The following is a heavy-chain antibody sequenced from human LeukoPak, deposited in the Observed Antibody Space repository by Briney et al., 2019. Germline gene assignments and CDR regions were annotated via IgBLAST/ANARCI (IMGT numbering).Heavy chain of an antibody. J-gene: IGHJ3*02. Sequence: GGSLRLSCAASGFTFSSYEMNWVRQAPGKGLEWVSYISSSGSTIYYADFVKGRFTISRDNAKNSLYLQMNSLRAEDTAVYYCAREIAEQWLVLHDAFDIWGQGTMVTVSS. CDR3: AREIAEQWLVLHDAFDI. D-gene: IGHD6-19*01. CDR2: ISSSGSTI. CDR1: GFTFSSYE. V-gene: IGHV3-48*03.